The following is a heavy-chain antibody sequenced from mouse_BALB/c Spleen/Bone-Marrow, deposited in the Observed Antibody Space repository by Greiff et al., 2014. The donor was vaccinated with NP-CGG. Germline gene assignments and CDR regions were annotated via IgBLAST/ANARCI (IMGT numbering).Heavy chain of an antibody. J-gene: IGHJ3*01. V-gene: IGHV6-6*02. Sequence: DVKLVESGGGLVQPGGSMKLSCVASGFTFSNYWMNWVRQYPEKGLEWVAEIRLKSNNYATHYAESVKGRFTISRDDSKSSVYLQMNNLRAEDTGIYYCTRPVPAWFAYWGQGTLVTVSA. CDR1: GFTFSNYW. CDR2: IRLKSNNYAT. CDR3: TRPVPAWFAY.